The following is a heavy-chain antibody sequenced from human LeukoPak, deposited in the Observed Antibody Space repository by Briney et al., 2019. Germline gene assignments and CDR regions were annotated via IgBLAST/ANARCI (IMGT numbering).Heavy chain of an antibody. CDR1: RFTFTTYA. J-gene: IGHJ3*02. D-gene: IGHD1-26*01. CDR3: ARDRGPVVSPSRSPNTGAFDM. V-gene: IGHV3-21*04. Sequence: PGESLRLSCAASRFTFTTYAMSWVRQAPGKGLEWVSSISSSSSYIYYADSVKGRFTVSRDNAKNSLYLQMNSLRADDTAVYYCARDRGPVVSPSRSPNTGAFDMWGQGTKVTVSS. CDR2: ISSSSSYI.